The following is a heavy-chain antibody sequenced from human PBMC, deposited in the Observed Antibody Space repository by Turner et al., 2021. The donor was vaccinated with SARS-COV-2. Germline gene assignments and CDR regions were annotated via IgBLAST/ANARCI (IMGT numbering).Heavy chain of an antibody. Sequence: QVQLVQSGAEVKTPGASVKVSCKVSGYTLIELSMHWVRQAPGKGLEWMGGFDPEDGETIYAQKFQCRVTMTEDTSTDTAYMELSSLRSEDTAVYYCATGYAYCGGDCSIHYWGQGTLVTVSS. J-gene: IGHJ4*02. CDR2: FDPEDGET. CDR1: GYTLIELS. CDR3: ATGYAYCGGDCSIHY. D-gene: IGHD2-21*02. V-gene: IGHV1-24*01.